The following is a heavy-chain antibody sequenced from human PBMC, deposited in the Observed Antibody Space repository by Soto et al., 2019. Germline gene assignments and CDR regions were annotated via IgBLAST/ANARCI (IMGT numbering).Heavy chain of an antibody. Sequence: EVQLLESGGGWAQPGGSLRLSCAASGFTFGAYAMNWVRQAPGKGLEWVSGINYSSGSVDYADSVKGRFTISRDNAKNSLHLQMNSLRAEDTAIYYCAKDSAYRGWLYFVVEYWGQGTLVNVSS. J-gene: IGHJ4*02. D-gene: IGHD3-22*01. CDR2: INYSSGSV. V-gene: IGHV3-9*01. CDR3: AKDSAYRGWLYFVVEY. CDR1: GFTFGAYA.